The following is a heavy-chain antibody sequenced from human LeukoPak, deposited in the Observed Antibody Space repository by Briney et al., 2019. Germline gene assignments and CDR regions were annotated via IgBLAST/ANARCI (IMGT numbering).Heavy chain of an antibody. CDR1: GFSFSSYS. J-gene: IGHJ4*02. CDR2: IRDDGTTT. D-gene: IGHD3-16*01. V-gene: IGHV3-23*01. Sequence: GGPLRLSCAASGFSFSSYSMMWVRQAPGKGPEWVSGIRDDGTTTYYADSVRGRFTVSRDNPRNTLYLQMNSLRAEDTGIYYCAKDPRPYGGHYFDYWGQGTLVTVSS. CDR3: AKDPRPYGGHYFDY.